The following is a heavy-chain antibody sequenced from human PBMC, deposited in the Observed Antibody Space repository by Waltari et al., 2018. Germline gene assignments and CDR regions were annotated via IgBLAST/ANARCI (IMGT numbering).Heavy chain of an antibody. Sequence: QLQLQESGPGLVKPSETLSLTCSVSGGSISSSSFFWGWIRQPPGKGLDWIGSLYYTGNTYYNPSLKSRVTISADTSKNQFSLKLSSVTAADTAVYYCARHMPYYDSIYYFDYWGQGTLVTVSS. V-gene: IGHV4-39*01. CDR1: GGSISSSSFF. D-gene: IGHD3-3*01. CDR3: ARHMPYYDSIYYFDY. CDR2: LYYTGNT. J-gene: IGHJ4*02.